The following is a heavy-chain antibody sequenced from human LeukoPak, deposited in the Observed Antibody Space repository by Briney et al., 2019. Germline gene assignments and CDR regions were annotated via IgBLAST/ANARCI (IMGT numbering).Heavy chain of an antibody. CDR3: ARAPPYYYGSGSYYPLFVP. Sequence: GASVTVSCTASGYTFTFYYMHWVRQAHGQGLEWMGWINPNSGGTNYEQKFQGRVTMTRDTSIITAYMELSRLRSDDTAVYYCARAPPYYYGSGSYYPLFVPWGQRTLVTVSS. CDR1: GYTFTFYY. V-gene: IGHV1-2*02. J-gene: IGHJ5*02. D-gene: IGHD3-10*01. CDR2: INPNSGGT.